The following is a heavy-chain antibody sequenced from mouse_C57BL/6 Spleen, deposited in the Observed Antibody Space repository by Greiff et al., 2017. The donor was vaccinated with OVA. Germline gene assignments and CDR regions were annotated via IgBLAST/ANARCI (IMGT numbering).Heavy chain of an antibody. J-gene: IGHJ4*01. CDR1: GFTFSDYY. D-gene: IGHD1-1*01. V-gene: IGHV5-12*01. CDR3: ARRGMTTVVEGAMDY. CDR2: ISNGGGST. Sequence: EVKLMESGGGLVQPGGSLKLSCAASGFTFSDYYMYWVRQTPEKRLEWVAYISNGGGSTYYPDTVKGRFTISRDNAKNTLYLQMSRLKSEDTAMYYGARRGMTTVVEGAMDYWGQGTSVTVSS.